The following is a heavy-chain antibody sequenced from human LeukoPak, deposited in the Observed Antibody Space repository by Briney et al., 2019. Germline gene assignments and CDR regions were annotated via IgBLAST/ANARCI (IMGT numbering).Heavy chain of an antibody. J-gene: IGHJ4*02. CDR2: ISSSSNYI. V-gene: IGHV3-21*01. CDR3: ARDRCSGGSCYYFVG. Sequence: PGGSLRLSCAASGFTFSDYSMNWVRQAPGKGLEWVSSISSSSNYIYYADSEKGRYTLSRDNAKHSLYVQMNSLSAEDTAVYYFARDRCSGGSCYYFVGWGGGTLVTVS. D-gene: IGHD2-15*01. CDR1: GFTFSDYS.